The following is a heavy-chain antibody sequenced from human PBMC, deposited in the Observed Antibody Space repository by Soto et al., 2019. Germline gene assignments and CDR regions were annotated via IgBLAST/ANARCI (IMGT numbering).Heavy chain of an antibody. CDR3: ASLSGTYYFDY. J-gene: IGHJ4*02. Sequence: QVQLVQSGAEVKKPGASVKVSCKASGYTFTSYGISWVRQAPGQGLEWMGWISAYNANTNYAQKLQGRVTMTTDTSTRTAYMELRSLRSADTAVYYCASLSGTYYFDYWGQGTLVTVSS. D-gene: IGHD1-26*01. CDR2: ISAYNANT. V-gene: IGHV1-18*04. CDR1: GYTFTSYG.